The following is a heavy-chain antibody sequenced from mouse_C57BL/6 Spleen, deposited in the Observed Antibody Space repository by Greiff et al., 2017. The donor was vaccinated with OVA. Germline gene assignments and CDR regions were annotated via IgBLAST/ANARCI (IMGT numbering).Heavy chain of an antibody. V-gene: IGHV1-80*01. CDR3: ARGGYYYGSRDY. J-gene: IGHJ2*01. D-gene: IGHD1-1*01. Sequence: VQLQQSGAELVKPGASVKISCKASGYAFSRYWMNWVKQRPGKGLEWIGQIYPGDGDTNYNGKFKGKATLTADKSSSTAYMQLSSLTSEDSAVYFCARGGYYYGSRDYWGQGTTLTVSS. CDR1: GYAFSRYW. CDR2: IYPGDGDT.